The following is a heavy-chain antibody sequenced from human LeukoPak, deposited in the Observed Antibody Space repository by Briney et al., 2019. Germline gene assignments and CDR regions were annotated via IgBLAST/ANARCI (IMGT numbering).Heavy chain of an antibody. CDR1: GGSISSYY. Sequence: SETLSLTCTVSGGSISSYYWSWIRQPPGKGLEWIGNIYYSGSTNYNPSLKSRVTISVDTSKNQFSLKLSSVTAADTAVYYCARDRGRDGYNYRLDYWGQGTLVTVSS. J-gene: IGHJ4*02. CDR2: IYYSGST. D-gene: IGHD5-24*01. CDR3: ARDRGRDGYNYRLDY. V-gene: IGHV4-59*01.